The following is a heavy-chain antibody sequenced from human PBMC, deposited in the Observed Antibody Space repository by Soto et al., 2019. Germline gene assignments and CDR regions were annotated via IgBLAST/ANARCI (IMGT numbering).Heavy chain of an antibody. CDR2: IYGVGAT. D-gene: IGHD1-1*01. J-gene: IGHJ4*02. CDR3: ARWTGTTFDY. V-gene: IGHV3-66*01. CDR1: GFSVGDNY. Sequence: EVPLVESGGGLVQPGGSLRLSCAASGFSVGDNYMSWVRQAPGKGLEWVSIIYGVGATYYPDSVKGRFTISRDSSKNTLHLQMNSLRAEDTAVYYCARWTGTTFDYWGQGTQVSVSS.